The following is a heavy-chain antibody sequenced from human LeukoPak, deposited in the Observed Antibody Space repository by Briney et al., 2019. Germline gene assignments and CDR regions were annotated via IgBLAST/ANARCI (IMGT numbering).Heavy chain of an antibody. CDR1: GGSISSSSYY. D-gene: IGHD6-13*01. Sequence: PSETLSLTCTVSGGSISSSSYYWGWIRQPPGKGLEWIGSIYYSGSTYYNPSLKSRVTISVDTSKNQFSLKLSSVTAADTAVYYCARDDAAGTRRVIGWGQGTLVTVSS. V-gene: IGHV4-39*02. CDR2: IYYSGST. CDR3: ARDDAAGTRRVIG. J-gene: IGHJ4*02.